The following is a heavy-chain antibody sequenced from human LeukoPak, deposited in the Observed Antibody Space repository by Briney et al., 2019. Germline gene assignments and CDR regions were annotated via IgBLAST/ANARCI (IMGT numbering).Heavy chain of an antibody. J-gene: IGHJ6*03. Sequence: ASVKVSCKVSGFTLSELSIHWVRQAPGKGLEWVGGFDPKDGEAVYAERFRGRVILTDDRSSNTAYMDLSRLGADDTAGYYRATGVYCATTTCPGYGNYYYFMDVWGEGTTVTV. D-gene: IGHD2-21*01. CDR2: FDPKDGEA. V-gene: IGHV1-24*01. CDR3: ATGVYCATTTCPGYGNYYYFMDV. CDR1: GFTLSELS.